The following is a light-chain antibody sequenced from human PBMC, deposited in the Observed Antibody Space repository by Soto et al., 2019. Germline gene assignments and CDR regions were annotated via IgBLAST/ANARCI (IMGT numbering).Light chain of an antibody. V-gene: IGKV1-5*03. CDR3: QQYNSSPWT. Sequence: DIQMTQSPSTLSASVGARVIITCRASGRIVSGLAWNQQKPGKAPKVLIYKASSLQSGVPSRFSGSGSGTEFTLTISSLQPDDFATYYCQQYNSSPWTFGQGTKVEIK. CDR2: KAS. CDR1: GRIVSG. J-gene: IGKJ1*01.